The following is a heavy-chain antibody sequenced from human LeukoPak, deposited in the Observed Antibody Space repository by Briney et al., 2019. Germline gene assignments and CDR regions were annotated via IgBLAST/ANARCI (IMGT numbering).Heavy chain of an antibody. Sequence: GGSLTLSCAASGFTFSSYSMNWVRQAPGKGLEWVSSISSSSSYIYYADSVKGRFTISRDNDKNSLYVQMNSLRAEDTAVYYCARSPPYCSGGSCLAFDIWGQGTMVTVSS. J-gene: IGHJ3*02. CDR1: GFTFSSYS. CDR3: ARSPPYCSGGSCLAFDI. V-gene: IGHV3-21*01. D-gene: IGHD2-15*01. CDR2: ISSSSSYI.